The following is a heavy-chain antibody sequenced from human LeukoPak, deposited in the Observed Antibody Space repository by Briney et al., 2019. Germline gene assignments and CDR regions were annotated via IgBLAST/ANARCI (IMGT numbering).Heavy chain of an antibody. Sequence: SQTLSLTCAISGDSVSSNSAAWNWFRQSPSRGLERLGRTYYRSKWYNDYAVSVKRRITINPDTSKNQISLQLNSVTPEDSAVYYCAGGTGVFDYRGQGTLVTVSS. J-gene: IGHJ4*02. CDR2: TYYRSKWYN. CDR1: GDSVSSNSAA. V-gene: IGHV6-1*01. D-gene: IGHD7-27*01. CDR3: AGGTGVFDY.